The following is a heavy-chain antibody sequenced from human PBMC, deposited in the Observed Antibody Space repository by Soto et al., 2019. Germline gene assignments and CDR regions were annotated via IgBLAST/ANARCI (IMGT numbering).Heavy chain of an antibody. Sequence: QVHLAESGGGVVQPGRSLRLSCAASGFTFSNYPMNWVRQAPGKGLEWVAVISYDGNTKHYADSVKGRCTISRDNPRNTLYLQMNSLRVDDTAVYYCAREVSLGVVAAAYFDSWGQGAQVTVSS. CDR3: AREVSLGVVAAAYFDS. V-gene: IGHV3-30*04. J-gene: IGHJ4*02. CDR1: GFTFSNYP. D-gene: IGHD2-2*01. CDR2: ISYDGNTK.